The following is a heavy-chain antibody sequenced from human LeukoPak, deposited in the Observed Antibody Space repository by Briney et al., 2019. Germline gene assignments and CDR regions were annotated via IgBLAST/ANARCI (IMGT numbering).Heavy chain of an antibody. CDR1: GGTFSSYA. CDR3: ARDIHYYYYGMDV. CDR2: IIPILGIA. V-gene: IGHV1-69*04. J-gene: IGHJ6*02. Sequence: SVKVSCKASGGTFSSYAISWVRQAPGQGLEWMGRIIPILGIANYAQKFQGRVTITADKSTSTAYMELSSLRSEDTAVYYCARDIHYYYYGMDVWGQGTTVTVSS.